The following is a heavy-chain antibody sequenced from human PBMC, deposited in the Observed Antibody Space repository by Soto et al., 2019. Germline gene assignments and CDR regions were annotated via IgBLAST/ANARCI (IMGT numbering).Heavy chain of an antibody. CDR3: AKLYTTRRVLLGMDV. CDR2: ISYDGSNK. Sequence: HPGGSLRLSCAASGFTFTNAWMNWVRQAPGKGLEWVAVISYDGSNKYYADSVKGRFTISRDNSKNTLYLQMNSLRAEDTAVYYCAKLYTTRRVLLGMDVWGQGTTVTVSS. CDR1: GFTFTNAW. D-gene: IGHD3-16*01. J-gene: IGHJ6*02. V-gene: IGHV3-30*18.